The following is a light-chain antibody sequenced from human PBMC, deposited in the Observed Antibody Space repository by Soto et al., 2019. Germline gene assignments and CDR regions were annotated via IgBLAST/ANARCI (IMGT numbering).Light chain of an antibody. CDR1: QSIATS. V-gene: IGKV1-39*01. J-gene: IGKJ1*01. CDR3: HQSYDVGT. Sequence: DIQMTQSPSSLSASVGDRVTITCRASQSIATSLNWYQQKPGKAPKFLIHSTSTLQNGVPSRFSGSGSGPDFTLTISSLEPEDFATYYCHQSYDVGTLGKETKVDIK. CDR2: STS.